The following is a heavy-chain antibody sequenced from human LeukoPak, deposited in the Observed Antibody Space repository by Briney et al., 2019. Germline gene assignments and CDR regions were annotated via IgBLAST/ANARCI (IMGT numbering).Heavy chain of an antibody. D-gene: IGHD3-22*01. V-gene: IGHV4-34*01. Sequence: SETLSLTCAVYGGSFSGYYWSWIRQPPGKGLEWSGEINHSVSTNYNPSLKSRVTISVDTSKNQFSLKLSSVTAADTAVYYCARNRHRTYYYDSSGYWTHWGQGTLVTVSS. CDR3: ARNRHRTYYYDSSGYWTH. CDR2: INHSVST. J-gene: IGHJ4*02. CDR1: GGSFSGYY.